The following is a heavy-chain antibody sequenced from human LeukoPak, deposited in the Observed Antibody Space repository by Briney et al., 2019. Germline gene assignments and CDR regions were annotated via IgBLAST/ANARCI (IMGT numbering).Heavy chain of an antibody. CDR1: GGSISSSSYY. CDR2: IYYSGST. J-gene: IGHJ4*02. Sequence: SETLSLTCTVSGGSISSSSYYWGWSRQPPGKGLEWIGSIYYSGSTYYNPSLKSRVTISVDTSKNQFSLKLSSVTAADTAVYYCARLVRCSSTSCYRGFYFDYWGEGTLVTVSS. CDR3: ARLVRCSSTSCYRGFYFDY. D-gene: IGHD2-2*01. V-gene: IGHV4-39*01.